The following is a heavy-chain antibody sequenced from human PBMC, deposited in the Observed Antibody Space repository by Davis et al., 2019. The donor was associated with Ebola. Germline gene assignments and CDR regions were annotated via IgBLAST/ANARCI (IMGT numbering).Heavy chain of an antibody. D-gene: IGHD6-13*01. CDR2: IIPIFGTA. J-gene: IGHJ4*02. Sequence: SVKVSCKASGGTFSSYAISWVRQAPGQGLEWMGGIIPIFGTANYAQKFQGRVTITADESTSTAYMELSSLRSEDTAVYYCARWIIAAAGGLHYWGQGTLVTVSS. CDR3: ARWIIAAAGGLHY. V-gene: IGHV1-69*13. CDR1: GGTFSSYA.